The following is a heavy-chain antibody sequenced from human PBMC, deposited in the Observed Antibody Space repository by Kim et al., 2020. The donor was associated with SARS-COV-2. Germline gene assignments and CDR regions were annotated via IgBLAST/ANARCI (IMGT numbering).Heavy chain of an antibody. J-gene: IGHJ4*02. V-gene: IGHV3-30*01. CDR3: ARVSSGWKIDY. D-gene: IGHD6-19*01. Sequence: KYYADSVKGRFTISRDNSKNTLYLQMNSLRAEDTAVYYCARVSSGWKIDYWGQGTLVTVSS. CDR2: K.